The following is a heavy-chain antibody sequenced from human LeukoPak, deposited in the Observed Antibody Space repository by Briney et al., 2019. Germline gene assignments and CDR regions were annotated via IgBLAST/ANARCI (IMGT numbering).Heavy chain of an antibody. D-gene: IGHD2-2*01. CDR1: GYTFTSYY. V-gene: IGHV1-2*02. CDR3: AREAVPAAMGADYYYYYMDV. Sequence: ASVKVSCKASGYTFTSYYMHWVRQAPGQGLEWMGWINPNSGGTNYAQKFQGRVTMTRDTSISTAYMELSRLRSDDTAVYYCAREAVPAAMGADYYYYYMDVWGKGTTVTVSS. CDR2: INPNSGGT. J-gene: IGHJ6*03.